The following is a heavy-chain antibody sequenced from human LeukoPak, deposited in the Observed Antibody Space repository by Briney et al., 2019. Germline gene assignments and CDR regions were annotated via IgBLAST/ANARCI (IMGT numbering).Heavy chain of an antibody. CDR2: IIPILGIA. J-gene: IGHJ1*01. D-gene: IGHD2-15*01. V-gene: IGHV1-69*04. CDR1: GGTFSSYA. Sequence: ASVKVSYKASGGTFSSYAISWVRQAPGQGLEWMGRIIPILGIANYAQKFQGRVTITADKSTSTAYMELSSLRSEDTAVYYCARGGYCSGGSCYAGYFQHWGQGTLVTVSS. CDR3: ARGGYCSGGSCYAGYFQH.